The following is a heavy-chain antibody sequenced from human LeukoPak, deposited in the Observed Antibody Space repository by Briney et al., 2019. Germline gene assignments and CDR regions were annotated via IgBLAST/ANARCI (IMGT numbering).Heavy chain of an antibody. CDR2: ISQSGNP. J-gene: IGHJ6*03. D-gene: IGHD3-10*01. CDR1: GYSISRGYW. Sequence: SGTLSLTCAVSGYSISRGYWWSWVRQPPGKGLEWIREISQSGNPNYNPSLKSRVTISVDKSTNQFSLKLTSVTAADTAVYYCAREMQDKSLQWIGELKKYYYYMDVWGKGTTVIVSS. V-gene: IGHV4-4*02. CDR3: AREMQDKSLQWIGELKKYYYYMDV.